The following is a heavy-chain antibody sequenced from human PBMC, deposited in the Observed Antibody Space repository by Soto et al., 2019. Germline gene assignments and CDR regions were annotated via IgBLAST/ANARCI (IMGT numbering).Heavy chain of an antibody. J-gene: IGHJ6*02. CDR1: GFTFSSYA. CDR3: AKEIEYYDFWSGWLPDGMDV. CDR2: ISGSGGST. Sequence: GGSLRLSCAASGFTFSSYAMSWVRQAPGKGLEWVSAISGSGGSTYYADSVKGRFTISRDNSKNTLYLQMSSLRAEDTAVYYCAKEIEYYDFWSGWLPDGMDVWGQGTTVTVSS. D-gene: IGHD3-3*01. V-gene: IGHV3-23*01.